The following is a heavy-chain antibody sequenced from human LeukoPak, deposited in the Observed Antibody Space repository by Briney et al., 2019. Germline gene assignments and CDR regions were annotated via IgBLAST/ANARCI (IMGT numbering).Heavy chain of an antibody. J-gene: IGHJ4*02. CDR2: IKEDGSEK. CDR3: VRDCGFHTFDY. CDR1: GVTFSDYS. Sequence: PGGSLRLSSAASGVTFSDYSMNWGRQAPGKGLEYVVNIKEDGSEKYYVESVKGRVTISRDNTKNSRYLQMSSLRRDDTAVYYCVRDCGFHTFDYWGQGTLVTVSS. V-gene: IGHV3-7*05. D-gene: IGHD2-21*01.